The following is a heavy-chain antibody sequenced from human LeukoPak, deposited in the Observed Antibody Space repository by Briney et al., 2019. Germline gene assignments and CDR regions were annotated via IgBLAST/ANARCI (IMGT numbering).Heavy chain of an antibody. Sequence: GGSLRLSCAASGFTFRTYAMSWVREAPGKGLEWVSTIGSGGANSYYADSVEGRFPISRDNSKNTLYLQMNSLRAEDTAVYYCAKRGGEYCSSASCYADSWGQGTLVTVSS. CDR2: IGSGGANS. D-gene: IGHD2-2*01. CDR3: AKRGGEYCSSASCYADS. CDR1: GFTFRTYA. V-gene: IGHV3-23*01. J-gene: IGHJ4*02.